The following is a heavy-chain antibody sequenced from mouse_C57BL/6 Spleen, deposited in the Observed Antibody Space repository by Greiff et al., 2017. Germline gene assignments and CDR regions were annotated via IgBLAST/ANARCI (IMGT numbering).Heavy chain of an antibody. Sequence: QVQLKQSGPELVKPGASVKISCKASGYAFSSSWMNWVKQRPGKGLEWIGRIYPGDGDTNYNGKFKGKATLTADKSSSTAYMQLSSLTSEDSAVYFCARRGDDGYAMDYWGQGTSVTVSS. CDR1: GYAFSSSW. CDR2: IYPGDGDT. CDR3: ARRGDDGYAMDY. V-gene: IGHV1-82*01. J-gene: IGHJ4*01. D-gene: IGHD2-3*01.